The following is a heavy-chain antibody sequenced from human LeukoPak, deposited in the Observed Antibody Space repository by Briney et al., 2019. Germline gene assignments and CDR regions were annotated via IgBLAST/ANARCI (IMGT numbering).Heavy chain of an antibody. D-gene: IGHD3-16*01. CDR1: GFTFSDYY. CDR3: ARTEGGGGSFDY. V-gene: IGHV3-11*06. J-gene: IGHJ4*02. CDR2: ISSSSTYT. Sequence: GGSLRLSCAASGFTFSDYYMSWVRQAPGKGLEWVSSISSSSTYTKYADSVKGRFAISRDNAKNSLYLQMNSLRAEDTAVYYCARTEGGGGSFDYWGQGTLVTVSS.